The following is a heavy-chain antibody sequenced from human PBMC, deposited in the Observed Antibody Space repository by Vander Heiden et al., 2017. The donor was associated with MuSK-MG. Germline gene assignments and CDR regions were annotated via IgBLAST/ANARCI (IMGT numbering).Heavy chain of an antibody. CDR2: INHSGST. Sequence: QVQLQQWGAGLLKPSQTLSLTCAVYGRSFSGYNWSWIRQAQGKGLEWIGEINHSGSTNYNPSLKSRVTISVDTSKNQFSLKLSSVTAADTAVYYCAREQNAPDYWGQGTLVTVSS. J-gene: IGHJ4*02. D-gene: IGHD2-2*01. V-gene: IGHV4-34*01. CDR3: AREQNAPDY. CDR1: GRSFSGYN.